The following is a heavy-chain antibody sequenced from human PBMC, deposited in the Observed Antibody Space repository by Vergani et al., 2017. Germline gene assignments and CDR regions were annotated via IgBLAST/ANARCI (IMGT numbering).Heavy chain of an antibody. D-gene: IGHD3-10*01. Sequence: EVQLLQSEGAVVQPGGSLRLFWVASGFTVSGNYMTWVRQAPGKGLEWVSHIYSGDETYYADSVKGRVTISRDTSKNTLHLQINNLRVEDTAVYYCARGNYYGSGTYVDPWGQGTLVTVSS. CDR2: IYSGDET. CDR1: GFTVSGNY. V-gene: IGHV3-66*02. J-gene: IGHJ5*02. CDR3: ARGNYYGSGTYVDP.